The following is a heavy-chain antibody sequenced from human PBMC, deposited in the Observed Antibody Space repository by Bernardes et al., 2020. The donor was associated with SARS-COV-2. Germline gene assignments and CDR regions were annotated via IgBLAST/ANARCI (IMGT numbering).Heavy chain of an antibody. V-gene: IGHV1-2*02. CDR1: GYTFTGYY. D-gene: IGHD2-2*02. J-gene: IGHJ6*02. CDR2: INPNSGGT. CDR3: ARVGVGYCSSTSCHTPGRYYYYGMDV. Sequence: ASVKVSCKASGYTFTGYYMHWVRQAPGQGLEWMGWINPNSGGTNYAQKFQGRVTMTRDTSISTAYMELSRLRSDDTAVYYCARVGVGYCSSTSCHTPGRYYYYGMDVWGQGTTVTVSS.